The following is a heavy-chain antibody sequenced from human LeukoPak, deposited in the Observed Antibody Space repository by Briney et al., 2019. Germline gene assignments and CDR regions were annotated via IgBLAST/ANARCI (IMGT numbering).Heavy chain of an antibody. CDR2: IYYTGST. J-gene: IGHJ4*02. CDR1: GVSVSSGSYY. D-gene: IGHD3-10*01. V-gene: IGHV4-61*01. Sequence: PSETLSLTCTVSGVSVSSGSYYWSWIRQPPGKGLEWIGYIYYTGSTNYNPSLKSRVTISVDTSKNQFSLKLSSVTAADTAVYYCARRSNYYGSGSYSDYWGQGTLVTVSS. CDR3: ARRSNYYGSGSYSDY.